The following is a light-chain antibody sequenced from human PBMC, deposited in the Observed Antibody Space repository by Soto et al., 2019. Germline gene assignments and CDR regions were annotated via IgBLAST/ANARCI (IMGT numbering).Light chain of an antibody. CDR3: LHVYSFPRT. CDR2: SAS. V-gene: IGKV1-12*01. CDR1: QGIGVR. Sequence: IQRTQSPSSLSASIGDRGTLTCRASQGIGVRLAWFQQKPGKAPQYLIQSASTLASGVPSRFSGSGSGTDFILTINTLQPEDVATYYCLHVYSFPRTFGQGTKVDI. J-gene: IGKJ1*01.